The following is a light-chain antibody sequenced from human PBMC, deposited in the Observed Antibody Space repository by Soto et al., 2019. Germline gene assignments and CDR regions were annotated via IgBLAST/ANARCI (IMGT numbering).Light chain of an antibody. CDR1: SSDVGAYNY. Sequence: QSALTQPPSASGSPGQSVTISCTGTSSDVGAYNYVSWYQQHPGKAPKLMIYEVTKRPSGVHDRFSGSKFGSTASLTVSGLQAEDEADYFCSSYAGSNNLLFGGGTKLTVL. V-gene: IGLV2-8*01. CDR2: EVT. CDR3: SSYAGSNNLL. J-gene: IGLJ2*01.